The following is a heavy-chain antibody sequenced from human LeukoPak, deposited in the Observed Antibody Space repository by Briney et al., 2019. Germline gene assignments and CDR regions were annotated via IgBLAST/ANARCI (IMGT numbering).Heavy chain of an antibody. D-gene: IGHD3-22*01. CDR2: ISSSGSTI. CDR3: AKDSSDYYFDY. V-gene: IGHV3-11*04. CDR1: GFTFSDYY. J-gene: IGHJ4*02. Sequence: GGSLRLSCAASGFTFSDYYMSWIRQAPGKGLEWVSYISSSGSTIYYADSVKGRFTISRDNSKNTLYVQLNSLRPDDTAVYYCAKDSSDYYFDYWGQGTLVTVSS.